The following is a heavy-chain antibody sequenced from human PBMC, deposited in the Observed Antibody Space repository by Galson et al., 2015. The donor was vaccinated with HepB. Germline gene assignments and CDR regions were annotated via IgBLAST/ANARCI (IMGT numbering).Heavy chain of an antibody. CDR3: ARDAYYDFWSGYYNYFDY. J-gene: IGHJ4*02. CDR2: IWYDGSNK. D-gene: IGHD3-3*01. V-gene: IGHV3-33*01. Sequence: SLRLSCAASGFTFSSYGMHWVRQAPGKGLEWVAVIWYDGSNKYYADSVKGRFTISRDNSKNTLYLQMNSLRAEDTAVYYCARDAYYDFWSGYYNYFDYWGQGTLVTVSS. CDR1: GFTFSSYG.